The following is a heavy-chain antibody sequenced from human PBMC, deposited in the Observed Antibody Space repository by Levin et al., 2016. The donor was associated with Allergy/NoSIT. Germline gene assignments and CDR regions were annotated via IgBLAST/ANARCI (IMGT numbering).Heavy chain of an antibody. CDR1: GGTFSSYA. CDR2: IIPIFGTA. D-gene: IGHD6-6*01. CDR3: ARDTAPYSSSTGQFDY. J-gene: IGHJ4*02. Sequence: SVKVSCKASGGTFSSYAIGWVRQAPGQGLEWMGGIIPIFGTANYAQKFQGRVTITADESTSTAYMELSSLRSEDTAVYYCARDTAPYSSSTGQFDYWGQGTLVTVSS. V-gene: IGHV1-69*13.